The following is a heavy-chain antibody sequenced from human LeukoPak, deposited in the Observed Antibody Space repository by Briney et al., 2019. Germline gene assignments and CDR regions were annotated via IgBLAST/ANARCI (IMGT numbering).Heavy chain of an antibody. CDR2: IYYSGST. CDR1: GGSISSYY. Sequence: PSETLSLTCTVSGGSISSYYWSWIRQPPGKGLEWIGYIYYSGSTNYNPSLKSRVTISVDTSKNQFSLKLSSVTAADTAVYYCARSSFEYSSSGFLFDNWGQGTLVTVSS. CDR3: ARSSFEYSSSGFLFDN. J-gene: IGHJ4*02. D-gene: IGHD6-6*01. V-gene: IGHV4-59*01.